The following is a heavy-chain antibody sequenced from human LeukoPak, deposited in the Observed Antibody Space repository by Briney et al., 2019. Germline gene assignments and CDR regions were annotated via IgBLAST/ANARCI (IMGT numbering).Heavy chain of an antibody. D-gene: IGHD2-2*01. CDR1: GGSISSYS. V-gene: IGHV4-59*01. CDR2: VFYSGST. J-gene: IGHJ5*02. Sequence: SETPSLTCTVSGGSISSYSWSWIRQPPGKGLEWIGHVFYSGSTNYNPSLRSRVTLSVDTSKNQFSLKLTSVTAADTAVYYCARAGGYCSSTRCYNWFDPWGQGTLVTVSS. CDR3: ARAGGYCSSTRCYNWFDP.